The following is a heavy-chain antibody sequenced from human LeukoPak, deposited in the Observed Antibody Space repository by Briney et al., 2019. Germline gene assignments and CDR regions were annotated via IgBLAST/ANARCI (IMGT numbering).Heavy chain of an antibody. D-gene: IGHD2-15*01. CDR3: ARSLPRYYCSGGSCYSGPEGY. Sequence: GASVKVSCKASGYTFTSYAMNWVRQAPGQGLEWMGWINTNTGNPTYAQGFTGRFVFSLDTSVSTAYLQISSLKAEDTAVYYCARSLPRYYCSGGSCYSGPEGYWGQGTLVTVSS. V-gene: IGHV7-4-1*02. J-gene: IGHJ4*02. CDR1: GYTFTSYA. CDR2: INTNTGNP.